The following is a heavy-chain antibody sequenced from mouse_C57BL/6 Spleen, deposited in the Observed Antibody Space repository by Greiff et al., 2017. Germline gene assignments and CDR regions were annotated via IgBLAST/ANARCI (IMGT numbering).Heavy chain of an antibody. V-gene: IGHV5-9-1*02. CDR2: ISSGGDYI. D-gene: IGHD1-1*01. Sequence: EVKLMESGEGLVKPGGSLKLSCAASGFTFSSYAVSWVRQTPEKRLEWVAYISSGGDYIYYADTVKGRFTISRDNARNTLYLQMSSLKSEDTAMYYCTRENYGSSLFAYWGQGTLVTVSA. CDR1: GFTFSSYA. J-gene: IGHJ3*01. CDR3: TRENYGSSLFAY.